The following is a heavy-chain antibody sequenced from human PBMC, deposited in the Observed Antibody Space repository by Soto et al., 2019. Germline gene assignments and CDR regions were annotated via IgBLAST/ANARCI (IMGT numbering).Heavy chain of an antibody. CDR3: ARLGYGYYFDY. CDR1: GYRFTNSW. CDR2: IDPSDSYT. Sequence: PGESLKISCQGSGYRFTNSWITWVRQMPGKGLEWMGRIDPSDSYTNYSPSFQGHVTISVDKSISTAYLRWSSLKASDTAIYYCARLGYGYYFDYWGQGTLVTVSS. V-gene: IGHV5-10-1*01. D-gene: IGHD1-1*01. J-gene: IGHJ4*02.